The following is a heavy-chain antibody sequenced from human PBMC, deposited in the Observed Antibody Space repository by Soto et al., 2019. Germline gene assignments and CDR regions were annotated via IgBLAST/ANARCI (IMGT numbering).Heavy chain of an antibody. J-gene: IGHJ6*02. Sequence: SETLSLTCAVYGGSFSGYYWSWIRQPPGKGLEWIGEINHSGSTNYNPSLKSRVTISVDTSKNQFSLKLSSVTAADTAVYYCARFYYHYYGMDVWGQGTTVTVSS. CDR2: INHSGST. CDR1: GGSFSGYY. CDR3: ARFYYHYYGMDV. V-gene: IGHV4-34*01.